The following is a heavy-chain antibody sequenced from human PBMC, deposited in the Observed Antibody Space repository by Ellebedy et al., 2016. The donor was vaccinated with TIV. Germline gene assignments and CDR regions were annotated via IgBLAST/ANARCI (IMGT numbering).Heavy chain of an antibody. D-gene: IGHD2-15*01. CDR3: ARTYSSYFFDY. Sequence: DSVKGRFTISRYKSRDTLYLQMNGLRADDTAVYHCARTYSSYFFDYWGQGTLVTVSS. J-gene: IGHJ4*02. V-gene: IGHV3-30*01.